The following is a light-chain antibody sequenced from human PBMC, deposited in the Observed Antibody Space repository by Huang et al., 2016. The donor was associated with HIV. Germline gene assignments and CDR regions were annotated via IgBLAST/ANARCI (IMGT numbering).Light chain of an antibody. CDR1: QSVLYSLSKKKY. CDR2: LAT. V-gene: IGKV4-1*01. Sequence: DIVMTQSPDSLAVSPGERATINCKSSQSVLYSLSKKKYLAWFQQKPGRPPKLLIYLATTRESGVPDRFSGSGSGTDFTLTINNLQAEDVAVYFCLQYYSVPQTFGHGTKVEI. J-gene: IGKJ1*01. CDR3: LQYYSVPQT.